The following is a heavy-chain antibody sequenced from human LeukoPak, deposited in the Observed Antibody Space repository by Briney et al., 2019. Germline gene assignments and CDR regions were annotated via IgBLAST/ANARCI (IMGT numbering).Heavy chain of an antibody. D-gene: IGHD5-12*01. CDR2: IYYSGST. V-gene: IGHV4-39*01. CDR1: GGPISSSSYY. J-gene: IGHJ4*02. CDR3: ARHPTSGYEPNFDY. Sequence: SETLSLTCTVSGGPISSSSYYWGWIRQPPGKGLEWIGSIYYSGSTYYNPSLKSRVTISVDTSKNQFSLKLSSVTAADTAVYYCARHPTSGYEPNFDYWGQGTLVTVSS.